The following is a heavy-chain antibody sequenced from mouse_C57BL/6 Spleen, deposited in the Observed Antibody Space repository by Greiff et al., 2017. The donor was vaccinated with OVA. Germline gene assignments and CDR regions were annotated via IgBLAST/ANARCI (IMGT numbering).Heavy chain of an antibody. V-gene: IGHV1-54*01. CDR1: GYAFTNYL. J-gene: IGHJ4*01. D-gene: IGHD2-3*01. CDR3: ARWKIYDGYSSYAMDY. Sequence: VQLQQSGAELVRPGTSVKVSCKASGYAFTNYLIEWVKQRPGQGLEWIGVINPGSGGTNYNEKFKGKATLTADKSSSTAYMQLSSLTSEDSAVYFCARWKIYDGYSSYAMDYWGQGTSVTVSS. CDR2: INPGSGGT.